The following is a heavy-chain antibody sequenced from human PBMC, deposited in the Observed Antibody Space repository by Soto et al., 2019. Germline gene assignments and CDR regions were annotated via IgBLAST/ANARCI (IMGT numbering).Heavy chain of an antibody. CDR3: ARDRGVAPPVAGNTHYYYYLDV. Sequence: QDQLVQSGVEVKKPGASVKVSCKASGYSFTNYGITWVRQAPGQGFEWMGWISAYNGNTNYAQKFQGRVTLTTDASTRTAYLGLRSLRSDDTAVYCCARDRGVAPPVAGNTHYYYYLDVWGKGTTVTVSS. J-gene: IGHJ6*03. CDR1: GYSFTNYG. CDR2: ISAYNGNT. V-gene: IGHV1-18*01. D-gene: IGHD6-19*01.